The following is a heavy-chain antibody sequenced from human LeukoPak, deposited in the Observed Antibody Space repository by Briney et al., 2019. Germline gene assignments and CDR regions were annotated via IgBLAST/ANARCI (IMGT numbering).Heavy chain of an antibody. CDR3: ARGRNYYDSSDYYEGDAFDI. V-gene: IGHV1-46*01. J-gene: IGHJ3*02. D-gene: IGHD3-22*01. CDR1: GYTFTNYY. Sequence: GASVKISCKAPGYTFTNYYMHWVRQAPGQGLEWMGIINPSGRSTTYVQQFQGRVTMTRDMSTSTVYMELSSLRSEDTAAYYCARGRNYYDSSDYYEGDAFDIWGQGTVVTVSS. CDR2: INPSGRST.